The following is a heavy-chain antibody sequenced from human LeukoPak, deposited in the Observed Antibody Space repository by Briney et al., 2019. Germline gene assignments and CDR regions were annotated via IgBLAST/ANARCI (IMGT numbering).Heavy chain of an antibody. CDR3: ARSPQPHYDILTGYGSVRFDP. CDR2: IYYSGST. V-gene: IGHV4-31*03. J-gene: IGHJ5*02. Sequence: SETLSLTCTVSGGSISSGGYYWSWIRQHPGKGLEWIGYIYYSGSTYYNPSLKSRVTISVDTSKNQFSLKLSSVTAADTAVYYCARSPQPHYDILTGYGSVRFDPWGQGTLVTVSS. D-gene: IGHD3-9*01. CDR1: GGSISSGGYY.